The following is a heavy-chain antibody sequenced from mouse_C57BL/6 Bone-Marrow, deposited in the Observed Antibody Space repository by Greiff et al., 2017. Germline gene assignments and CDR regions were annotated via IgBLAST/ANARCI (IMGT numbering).Heavy chain of an antibody. CDR3: TRPGGSSLHWYFDV. D-gene: IGHD1-1*01. CDR2: IRNKANNHAT. V-gene: IGHV6-6*01. J-gene: IGHJ1*03. CDR1: GFTFSDAW. Sequence: EVMLVESGGGLVQPGGSMKLSCAASGFTFSDAWMDWVRQSPEKGLEWVAEIRNKANNHATYYAESVKGRFTISRDDSKSSVYLQMNSLRAEDTGIYYCTRPGGSSLHWYFDVWGTGTTVTVSS.